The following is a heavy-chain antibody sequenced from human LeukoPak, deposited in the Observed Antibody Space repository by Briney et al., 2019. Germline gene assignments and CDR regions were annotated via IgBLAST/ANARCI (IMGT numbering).Heavy chain of an antibody. J-gene: IGHJ5*02. Sequence: PGGSLRLSCVASGFTFSNYWVNWVRQAPGKGLEWVANIKQDGSERYYVGSVKGRFTISRDIANNSLYLQMNSLRAEDTAVYYCARGYFYGSGSNWFGPWGQGTLVTVSS. CDR2: IKQDGSER. D-gene: IGHD3-10*01. CDR3: ARGYFYGSGSNWFGP. CDR1: GFTFSNYW. V-gene: IGHV3-7*01.